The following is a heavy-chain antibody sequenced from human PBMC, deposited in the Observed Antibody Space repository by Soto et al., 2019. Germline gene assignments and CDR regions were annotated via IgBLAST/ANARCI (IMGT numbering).Heavy chain of an antibody. CDR3: ARDKAGSPPRYYFDY. Sequence: ASVKVSCKASGDTFTSYYMHWVRHAPEQGLEWMGIINPSGGRTSYAKKFKGRVTMTRDTSTSTVYMELSSLRSEDTAVYYCARDKAGSPPRYYFDYWGQGTLVTVSS. V-gene: IGHV1-46*01. CDR1: GDTFTSYY. D-gene: IGHD6-19*01. CDR2: INPSGGRT. J-gene: IGHJ4*02.